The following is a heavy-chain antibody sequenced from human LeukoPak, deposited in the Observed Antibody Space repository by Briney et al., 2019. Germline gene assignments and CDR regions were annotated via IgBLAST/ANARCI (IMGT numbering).Heavy chain of an antibody. CDR2: ISTSSSTR. V-gene: IGHV3-48*01. Sequence: GSLRLSCAASGFTFSTYSMNWVRQAPGKGLEWVSYISTSSSTRNYADSVKGRFTISRDNAKNSLYLQMNSLRAEDTAVYYCARGIATFFDYWGQGTLVTVSS. J-gene: IGHJ4*02. D-gene: IGHD2-21*01. CDR1: GFTFSTYS. CDR3: ARGIATFFDY.